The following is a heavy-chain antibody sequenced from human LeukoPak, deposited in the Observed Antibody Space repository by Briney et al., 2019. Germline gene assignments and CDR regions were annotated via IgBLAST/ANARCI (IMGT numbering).Heavy chain of an antibody. D-gene: IGHD6-19*01. V-gene: IGHV1-46*01. CDR2: INPSGGST. CDR3: ARFAVHRRIAVDGQFGLDY. CDR1: GGTFSSYA. Sequence: ASVKVSCKASGGTFSSYAINWVRQAPGQGLEWMGIINPSGGSTNYAQKFQGRVTMTRDTSTSTVYMELSSLRSEDTAVYYCARFAVHRRIAVDGQFGLDYWGQGTLVTVSS. J-gene: IGHJ4*02.